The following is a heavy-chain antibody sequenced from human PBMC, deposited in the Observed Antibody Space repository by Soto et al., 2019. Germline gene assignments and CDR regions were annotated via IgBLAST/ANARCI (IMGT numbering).Heavy chain of an antibody. J-gene: IGHJ6*02. CDR3: ARAIFGVVIGGGMDV. CDR1: GFSLSTSGMC. V-gene: IGHV2-70*01. Sequence: SGPTLVNPTQTLTLTCTFSGFSLSTSGMCVSWIRQPPGKALEWLALIDWADDKYYSTSLKTRLTISNDTSKNQVVLTMTNMDPVDTATYYCARAIFGVVIGGGMDVWGQGTTVTVSS. CDR2: IDWADDK. D-gene: IGHD3-3*01.